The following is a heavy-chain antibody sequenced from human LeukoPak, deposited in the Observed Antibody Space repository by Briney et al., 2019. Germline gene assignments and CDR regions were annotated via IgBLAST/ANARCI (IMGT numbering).Heavy chain of an antibody. CDR3: ARPSYGSDPLETDY. CDR2: IYYSGST. CDR1: GGSISSYY. J-gene: IGHJ4*02. D-gene: IGHD3-10*01. Sequence: SETLSLTCTVSGGSISSYYWSWIRQPPGKGLEWIGYIYYSGSTNYNPSLKSRVTISVDTSKNQFSLKLSSVTAADTAVYYCARPSYGSDPLETDYWGQGTLVTVSS. V-gene: IGHV4-59*01.